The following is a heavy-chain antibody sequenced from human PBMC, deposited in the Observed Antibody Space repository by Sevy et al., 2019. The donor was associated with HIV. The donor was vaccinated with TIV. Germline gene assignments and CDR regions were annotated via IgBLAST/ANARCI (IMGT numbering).Heavy chain of an antibody. J-gene: IGHJ6*02. CDR1: GFTFSSFE. CDR2: ISSSGGTI. D-gene: IGHD3-3*01. CDR3: AKRGGHYDLGMDV. V-gene: IGHV3-48*03. Sequence: GGSLRLSCAASGFTFSSFEMTWVRQAPGNGLEWVSYISSSGGTIYYTNSVKGRFTISRDNAKNSLYLQMNSLRAEDTAVYYCAKRGGHYDLGMDVSGQGTAVTVSS.